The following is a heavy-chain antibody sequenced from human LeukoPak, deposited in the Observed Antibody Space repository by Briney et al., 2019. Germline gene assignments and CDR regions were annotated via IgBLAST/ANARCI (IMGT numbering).Heavy chain of an antibody. CDR3: ARRVVVVAATIGMDV. Sequence: SETLSLTCTVSGGSISSGDYYWSWIRQPPGKGLEWIGYIYYSGSTYYNPSLKSRVTMSVDTSKNQFSLKLSSVTAADTAVYYCARRVVVVAATIGMDVWGQGTTVTVSS. CDR1: GGSISSGDYY. CDR2: IYYSGST. J-gene: IGHJ6*02. D-gene: IGHD2-15*01. V-gene: IGHV4-30-4*01.